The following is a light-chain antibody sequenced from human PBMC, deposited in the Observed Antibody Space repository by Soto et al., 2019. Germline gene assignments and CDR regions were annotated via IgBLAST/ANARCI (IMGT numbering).Light chain of an antibody. CDR1: QSVRSY. CDR2: DAA. CDR3: QQRSTWPYT. J-gene: IGKJ2*01. V-gene: IGKV3-11*01. Sequence: ELVLTQSPATLSLSPGERATLSCRASQSVRSYLAWYQQKPGQAPRLLIFDAANRATGIPAMFSGSGSGTDFTLTISSLEHEDVAVYCCQQRSTWPYTFGQGTKLKIQ.